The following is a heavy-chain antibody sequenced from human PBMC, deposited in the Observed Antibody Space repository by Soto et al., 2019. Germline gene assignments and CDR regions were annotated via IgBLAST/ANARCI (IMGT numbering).Heavy chain of an antibody. CDR1: GYPVTAYY. CDR2: INPATGAA. D-gene: IGHD3-3*01. Sequence: QLHLVQSGAVVKKPGASVTVSCSASGYPVTAYYMHWVRQAPGRGLEWMGGINPATGAAKYTQTFQGRVTMTRDTSTSTVFRELSGLTSEDTAGFYGARGGGVGVAGSAAFDTWGQGTLVTVSS. CDR3: ARGGGVGVAGSAAFDT. V-gene: IGHV1-2*02. J-gene: IGHJ3*02.